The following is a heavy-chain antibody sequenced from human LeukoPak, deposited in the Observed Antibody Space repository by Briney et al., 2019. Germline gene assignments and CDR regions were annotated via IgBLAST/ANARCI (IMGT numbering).Heavy chain of an antibody. CDR3: ARATYSSSWYSVDI. CDR2: ISSNGGST. J-gene: IGHJ3*02. D-gene: IGHD6-13*01. V-gene: IGHV3-64*01. Sequence: GGSLRLSCAASGFTFSSYAMHWVRQAPGKGLEYVSAISSNGGSTYYANSVKGRFTISRDNSKNTLYLQMGSLRAEDMAVYYCARATYSSSWYSVDIWGQGTMVTVSS. CDR1: GFTFSSYA.